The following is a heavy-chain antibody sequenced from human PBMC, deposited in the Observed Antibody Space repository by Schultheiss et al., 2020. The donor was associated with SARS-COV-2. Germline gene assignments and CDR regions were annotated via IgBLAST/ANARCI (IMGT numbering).Heavy chain of an antibody. V-gene: IGHV1-69*13. Sequence: SVKVSCKASGGTFSSYAISWVRQAPGQGPEWMGGIIPIFGTANYAQKFQGRVTITADESTSTAYMELSSLRSEDTAVYYCARAPLIAVAGIYYYYGMDVWGQGTTVTVSS. CDR3: ARAPLIAVAGIYYYYGMDV. CDR1: GGTFSSYA. CDR2: IIPIFGTA. D-gene: IGHD6-19*01. J-gene: IGHJ6*02.